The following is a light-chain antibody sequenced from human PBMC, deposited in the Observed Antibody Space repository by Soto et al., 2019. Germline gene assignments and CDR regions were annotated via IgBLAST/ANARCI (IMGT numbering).Light chain of an antibody. Sequence: QSALTQPASVSGSPGQSITISCTGTSSDVGGYKYVSWYQQHPGKAPKLMIYDVSNRPSGVSNRFSGSKAGNTASLTISGVQAEDEADYYCSSYPSSSTVVFGGGTKLTVL. CDR3: SSYPSSSTVV. CDR2: DVS. J-gene: IGLJ2*01. CDR1: SSDVGGYKY. V-gene: IGLV2-14*01.